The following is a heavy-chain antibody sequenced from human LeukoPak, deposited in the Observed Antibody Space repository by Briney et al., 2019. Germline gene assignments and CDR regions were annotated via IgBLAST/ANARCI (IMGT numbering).Heavy chain of an antibody. CDR1: GFTFSSYG. CDR3: ARDQEKYFDFLRGYLGAMDV. J-gene: IGHJ6*02. CDR2: IWYDGSRT. Sequence: LGGSLRLSCAASGFTFSSYGMHWFRQAPGKGLEWVAVIWYDGSRTYYADSVKGRFTISRDNSKNIVFLHIDTLRVEDTGVYFCARDQEKYFDFLRGYLGAMDVWGQGTTVIVSS. V-gene: IGHV3-33*01. D-gene: IGHD3-3*01.